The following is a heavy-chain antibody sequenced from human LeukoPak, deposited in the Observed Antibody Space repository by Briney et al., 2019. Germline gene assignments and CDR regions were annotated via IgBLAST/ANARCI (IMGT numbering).Heavy chain of an antibody. Sequence: GGSLRLSCAASGFTFSRYAMLWVRQAPGKGLEWVAVISYDGSNKYYADSVKGRFTISRDNSKNTLYLQMNSLRAEDTAVYYCAKTREGGYSYGYDADYWGQGTLVTVSS. CDR1: GFTFSRYA. CDR3: AKTREGGYSYGYDADY. J-gene: IGHJ4*02. D-gene: IGHD5-18*01. CDR2: ISYDGSNK. V-gene: IGHV3-30*18.